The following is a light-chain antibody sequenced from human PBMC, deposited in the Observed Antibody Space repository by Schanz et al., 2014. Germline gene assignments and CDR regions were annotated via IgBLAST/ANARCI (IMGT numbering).Light chain of an antibody. J-gene: IGKJ3*01. CDR1: QSISSAY. CDR2: GAS. Sequence: EIVLTQSPGTLSLSPGERATLSCRASQSISSAYLAWYQQKPGRAPRLLIYGASSRATGVPDRFSGSGSGTDFTLTISRLEPEDSAVYYCQHYGSPPLTFGPGTTVDIK. CDR3: QHYGSPPLT. V-gene: IGKV3-20*01.